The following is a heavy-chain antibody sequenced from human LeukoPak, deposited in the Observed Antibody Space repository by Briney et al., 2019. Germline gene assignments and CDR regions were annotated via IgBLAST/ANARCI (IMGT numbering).Heavy chain of an antibody. D-gene: IGHD5-12*01. CDR3: ARAQAGNYDWPLDL. Sequence: ASVKVSCKASGGTFIKYALSWVRQARGQGLEWMGAIIPFLDTSNYPPKFQDRVTITTDESTSTAYMDLSSLRSDDTAVYYCARAQAGNYDWPLDLWGQGTLVTVSS. CDR2: IIPFLDTS. CDR1: GGTFIKYA. J-gene: IGHJ5*02. V-gene: IGHV1-69*05.